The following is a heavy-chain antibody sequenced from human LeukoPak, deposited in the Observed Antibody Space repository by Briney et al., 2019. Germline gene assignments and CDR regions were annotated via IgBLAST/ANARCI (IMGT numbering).Heavy chain of an antibody. D-gene: IGHD3-22*01. CDR3: AKIVINYYDSSGAFDI. V-gene: IGHV1-2*02. Sequence: ASVKVSCKASGYTFTGYYMHWVRQAPGQGLEWMGWINPNSGGTNYAQKFQGRVTMTRDTSISTAYMELSRLRSDDTAVYYCAKIVINYYDSSGAFDIWGQGTMVTVSS. J-gene: IGHJ3*02. CDR1: GYTFTGYY. CDR2: INPNSGGT.